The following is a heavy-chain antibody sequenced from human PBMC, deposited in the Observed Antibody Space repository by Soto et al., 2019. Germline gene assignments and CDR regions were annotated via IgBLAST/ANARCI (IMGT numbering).Heavy chain of an antibody. V-gene: IGHV3-30-3*01. D-gene: IGHD5-12*01. Sequence: GGSLRLSCAASGFTCSSYAMHWVRQAPGKGLEWVAVISYDGSNKYYADSVKGRFTITRDNSKNTLYLQMNSLRAEDTAVYYCARDWWDSGYDISYYYYGMDVWGQGTTVTVSS. CDR3: ARDWWDSGYDISYYYYGMDV. J-gene: IGHJ6*02. CDR2: ISYDGSNK. CDR1: GFTCSSYA.